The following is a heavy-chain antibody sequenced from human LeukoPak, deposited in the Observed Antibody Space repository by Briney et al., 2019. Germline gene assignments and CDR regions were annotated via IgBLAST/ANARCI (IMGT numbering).Heavy chain of an antibody. CDR2: IYYSGST. V-gene: IGHV4-59*01. CDR3: SGAVAGTEFDY. CDR1: GVSIRSYY. J-gene: IGHJ4*02. Sequence: PSETLSLTCTVSGVSIRSYYWSWIRQPPGKGLEWIGYIYYSGSTNYNPSLKSRVTISVDTSKNQFSLKLSSVTAADTAVYYCSGAVAGTEFDYWGQGALVTVSS. D-gene: IGHD6-19*01.